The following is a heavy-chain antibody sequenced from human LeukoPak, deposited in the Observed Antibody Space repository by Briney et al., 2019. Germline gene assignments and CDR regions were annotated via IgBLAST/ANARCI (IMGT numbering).Heavy chain of an antibody. Sequence: SVKVSCKASGGTFSSYAISWVRQAPGQGLEWMGGIIPLFGTANYAQKFQGRVTITADKSTSKAYLERSSVRSEDTAVYYCARLADMLTGYFDYWGQGTLVTVSS. CDR1: GGTFSSYA. J-gene: IGHJ4*02. V-gene: IGHV1-69*06. CDR2: IIPLFGTA. D-gene: IGHD3-9*01. CDR3: ARLADMLTGYFDY.